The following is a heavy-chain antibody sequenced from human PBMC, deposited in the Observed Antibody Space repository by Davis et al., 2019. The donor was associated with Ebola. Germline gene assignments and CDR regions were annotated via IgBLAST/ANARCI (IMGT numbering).Heavy chain of an antibody. CDR2: INPNSGGT. Sequence: ASVKVSCKASGYTFTSYGISWVRQAPGQGLEWMGRINPNSGGTNYAQKFQGRVTMTRDTSTSTVYMELSGLRSDDTAVYYCAREYVGPASGIDQWGQGNLVTVSS. CDR1: GYTFTSYG. J-gene: IGHJ4*02. V-gene: IGHV1-2*06. CDR3: AREYVGPASGIDQ. D-gene: IGHD1-26*01.